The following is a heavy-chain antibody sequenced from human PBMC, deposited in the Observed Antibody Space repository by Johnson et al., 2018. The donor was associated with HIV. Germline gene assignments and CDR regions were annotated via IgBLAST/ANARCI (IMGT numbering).Heavy chain of an antibody. CDR1: GFSFSSYW. J-gene: IGHJ3*02. Sequence: VYLVESGGGLVQPGGSLRLSCAASGFSFSSYWIHWVRQAPGKGLLWVSRINSAGSGTSYADSVKGRFTISRDNAKNTLYLQMNSLRADDTAVYYCAREGPSERAGFDIWGQGTMVTVSS. V-gene: IGHV3-74*01. CDR2: INSAGSGT. CDR3: AREGPSERAGFDI.